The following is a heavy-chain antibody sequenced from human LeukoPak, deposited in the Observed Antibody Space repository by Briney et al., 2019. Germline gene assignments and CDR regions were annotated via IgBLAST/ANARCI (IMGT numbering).Heavy chain of an antibody. CDR1: GFTFNSYG. CDR2: ISGSGGST. Sequence: RPGGSPRLSCAASGFTFNSYGMTWVRQAPGKGLEWVSSISGSGGSTYYADSVKGRFTISRDNSENTVYLQMNSLRAEDTAVYYCAKGMSWFDPWGQGTLVTVSS. J-gene: IGHJ5*02. V-gene: IGHV3-23*01. CDR3: AKGMSWFDP.